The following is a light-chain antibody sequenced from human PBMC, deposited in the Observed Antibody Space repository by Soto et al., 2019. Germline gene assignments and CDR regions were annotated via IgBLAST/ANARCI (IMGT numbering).Light chain of an antibody. CDR2: GAS. Sequence: EIVLAQSPGTLSLSPGERATLSCRASQSVTNSFLAWYQQKPGQAPRLLVYGASSRATGIPDRLSGSGSGTDFTLTISRLEPEDFAVYYCQQYGSSPPTFGQGTKVEIK. CDR3: QQYGSSPPT. J-gene: IGKJ1*01. V-gene: IGKV3-20*01. CDR1: QSVTNSF.